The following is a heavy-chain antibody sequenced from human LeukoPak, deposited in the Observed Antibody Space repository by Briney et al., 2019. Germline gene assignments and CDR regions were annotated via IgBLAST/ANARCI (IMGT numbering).Heavy chain of an antibody. V-gene: IGHV3-7*05. CDR3: ARVGWELRFDPFDI. J-gene: IGHJ3*02. CDR2: IKQDGSDK. CDR1: GFTFCNEG. D-gene: IGHD1-26*01. Sequence: WGSLRLSCAGSGFTFCNEGMIWVRRAPGKGREGLANIKQDGSDKYYVDFVKSRFTISRANAKKSLYLQMSSLRDEDTAVYYCARVGWELRFDPFDIWGQGTMVIVSS.